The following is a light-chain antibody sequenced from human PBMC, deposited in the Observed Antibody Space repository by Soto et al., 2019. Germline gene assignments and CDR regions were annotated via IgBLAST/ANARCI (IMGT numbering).Light chain of an antibody. CDR1: QGVSTD. Sequence: EIVLTQSPATLSLSPGERATRSCRASQGVSTDLAWYQQKPGQPPRLLISGASNRATGIPARFAGRGSGSECTLNISSLEPEDFGVYYCQQRSNWPPELTFGGGTKVEMK. J-gene: IGKJ4*01. CDR2: GAS. CDR3: QQRSNWPPELT. V-gene: IGKV3-11*01.